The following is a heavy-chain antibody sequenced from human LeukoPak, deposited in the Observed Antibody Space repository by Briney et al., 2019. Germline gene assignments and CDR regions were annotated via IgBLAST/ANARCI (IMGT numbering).Heavy chain of an antibody. D-gene: IGHD3-9*01. CDR2: ITDGDAT. CDR3: AKDAPPTPLYDILTGPLQRASPLDY. Sequence: GGSLRLSCAASGFSFSSYAMSWVRQAPGKGLEWVSAITDGDATHYADSVKGRFTISRDNSKNTLYLEMTSLRAEDTALYYCAKDAPPTPLYDILTGPLQRASPLDYWGQGTLVTVSS. CDR1: GFSFSSYA. J-gene: IGHJ4*02. V-gene: IGHV3-23*01.